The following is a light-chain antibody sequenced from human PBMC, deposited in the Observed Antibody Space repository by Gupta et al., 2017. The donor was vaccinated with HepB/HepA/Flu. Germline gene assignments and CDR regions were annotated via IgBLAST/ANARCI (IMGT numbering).Light chain of an antibody. V-gene: IGKV1-12*01. J-gene: IGKJ4*01. CDR2: AAS. CDR3: QQANSFPLT. CDR1: QDISNW. Sequence: DLQMTQSPSSVSASVGDRVIITWRASQDISNWLAWYQQKPGTAPNLLIYAASSLQRGVPPRFSGRGSGTDFTLTISSLQPEDFATYYCQQANSFPLTFGGGTKVEIK.